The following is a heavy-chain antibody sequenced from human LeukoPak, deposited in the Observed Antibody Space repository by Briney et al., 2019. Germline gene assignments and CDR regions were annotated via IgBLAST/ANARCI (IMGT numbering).Heavy chain of an antibody. V-gene: IGHV1-46*01. CDR1: GYTFTSYY. J-gene: IGHJ3*02. CDR2: INPSGGST. D-gene: IGHD2-2*01. CDR3: ARDPGYCSSTSCSSNAFDI. Sequence: GASVKVSCKASGYTFTSYYMHWVRQAPGEGLEWMGIINPSGGSTSYAQKFQGRVTTTRDTSTSTVYMELSSLRSEDTAVYYCARDPGYCSSTSCSSNAFDIWGQGTTVTVSS.